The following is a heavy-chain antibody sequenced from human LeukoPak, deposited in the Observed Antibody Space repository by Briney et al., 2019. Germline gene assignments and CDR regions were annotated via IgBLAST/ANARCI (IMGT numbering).Heavy chain of an antibody. V-gene: IGHV1-69*04. CDR1: GGTFSSYA. CDR2: IIPILGIA. J-gene: IGHJ3*02. Sequence: SVKVSCKASGGTFSSYAISWVRQAPGQGLEWMGRIIPILGIANYAQKYQGRVTITADKSTSTAYMELSSLRSEDTAVYYCARRAAMANDAFDIWGQGTMVTVSP. D-gene: IGHD5-18*01. CDR3: ARRAAMANDAFDI.